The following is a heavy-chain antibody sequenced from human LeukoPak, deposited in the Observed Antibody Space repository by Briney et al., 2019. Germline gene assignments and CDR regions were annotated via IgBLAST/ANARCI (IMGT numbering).Heavy chain of an antibody. CDR3: ARERIEYCSSTSCLYYFDY. Sequence: KPSETLSLTCTVSGGSISSSSYYWGWIRQPPGKGLEWIGSIYYSGSTYYNPSLKSRVTISVDTSKNQFSLKLSSVTAADTAVYYCARERIEYCSSTSCLYYFDYWGQGTLVTVSS. D-gene: IGHD2-2*01. V-gene: IGHV4-39*01. J-gene: IGHJ4*02. CDR1: GGSISSSSYY. CDR2: IYYSGST.